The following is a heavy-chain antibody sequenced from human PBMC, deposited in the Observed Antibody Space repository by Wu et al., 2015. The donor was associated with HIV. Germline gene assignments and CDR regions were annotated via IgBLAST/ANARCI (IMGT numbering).Heavy chain of an antibody. D-gene: IGHD5-18*01. CDR1: GYTFTGYY. Sequence: QVQLVQSGAEVKKPGASVKVSCKASGYTFTGYYMHWVRQAPGQGLEWMGWINPNSGGTNYAQKFQGRVTMTRDTSISTAYMELSRLRSDDTAVYYCARGPKGPQSLKGVDTAMVTVDYWGQGTLVTVSS. CDR2: INPNSGGT. J-gene: IGHJ4*02. V-gene: IGHV1-2*02. CDR3: ARGPKGPQSLKGVDTAMVTVDY.